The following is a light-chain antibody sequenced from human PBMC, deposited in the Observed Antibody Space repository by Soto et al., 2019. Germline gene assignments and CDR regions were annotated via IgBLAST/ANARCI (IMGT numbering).Light chain of an antibody. Sequence: QSALTQPPSAFGSPGQSVTISCTGASSDVGGYNFVSWYQHHPGKAPRLMIYDVAQRPSGVPDRFSGSKSGNTASLTVSGLQVDDEADYYCSSYAGSSIPVAFGGGTKLTVL. CDR3: SSYAGSSIPVA. CDR2: DVA. V-gene: IGLV2-8*01. J-gene: IGLJ2*01. CDR1: SSDVGGYNF.